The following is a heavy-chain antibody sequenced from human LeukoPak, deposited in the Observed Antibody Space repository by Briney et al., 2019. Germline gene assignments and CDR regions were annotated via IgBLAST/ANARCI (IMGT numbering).Heavy chain of an antibody. CDR1: GYSFTIYW. J-gene: IGHJ6*03. D-gene: IGHD3-10*01. CDR3: ARHRGDYYYYMDV. V-gene: IGHV5-51*01. Sequence: GESLKISCKGSGYSFTIYWIGWVRQMPGKGLEWMGIIYPGDSDTRYSPSFQGQVTISVDKSISTAYLQWSSLKASDTAMYYCARHRGDYYYYMDVWGKGTTVTVSS. CDR2: IYPGDSDT.